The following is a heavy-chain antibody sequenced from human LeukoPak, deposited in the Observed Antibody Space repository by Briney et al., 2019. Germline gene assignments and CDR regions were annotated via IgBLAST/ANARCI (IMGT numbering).Heavy chain of an antibody. CDR1: GDSVSSNSAA. Sequence: SQTLSLTYAISGDSVSSNSAAWNWIRQSPSRGLEWLGRAGNRSKWYNDYAVSVKSRITINPDTSKNQFSLQLNSVTPEDTAVYYCARVSYGDYGNYFDYWGQGTLVSVSS. V-gene: IGHV6-1*01. J-gene: IGHJ4*02. CDR3: ARVSYGDYGNYFDY. CDR2: AGNRSKWYN. D-gene: IGHD4-17*01.